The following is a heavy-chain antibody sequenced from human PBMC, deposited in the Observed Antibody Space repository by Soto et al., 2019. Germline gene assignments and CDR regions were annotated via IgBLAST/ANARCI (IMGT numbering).Heavy chain of an antibody. J-gene: IGHJ4*02. V-gene: IGHV4-61*01. D-gene: IGHD6-13*01. Sequence: PSETLSLTCTVSGGSVSSSFLYWSWDRQRPGQRLEGIVYIYYTTTNNYHPSIASRIAMSVHTYKKQFTLKLRALAAADTARYYCARLTTSSGWSLFDSWGQGMLVTVSS. CDR3: ARLTTSSGWSLFDS. CDR2: IYYTTTN. CDR1: GGSVSSSFLY.